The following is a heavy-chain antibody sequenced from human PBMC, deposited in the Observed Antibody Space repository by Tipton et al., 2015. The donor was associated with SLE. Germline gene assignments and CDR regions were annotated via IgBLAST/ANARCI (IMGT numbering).Heavy chain of an antibody. V-gene: IGHV3-30*04. CDR3: ASSLPYGGLFDY. Sequence: SLRLSCAVSGFTFSIYAMHWVRQAPGKGLEWVAVISYDGSNKYYADSVKGRSTISRDNSKNTLCLQMNSLRAEDTAVYYCASSLPYGGLFDYWGQGTLVTVSS. D-gene: IGHD2-2*02. CDR1: GFTFSIYA. CDR2: ISYDGSNK. J-gene: IGHJ4*02.